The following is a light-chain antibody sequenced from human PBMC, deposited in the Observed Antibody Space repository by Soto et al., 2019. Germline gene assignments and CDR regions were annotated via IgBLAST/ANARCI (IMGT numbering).Light chain of an antibody. CDR1: QGIGSW. J-gene: IGKJ2*01. CDR3: HQANRFPYT. Sequence: DIPMTQSPSSVSASVGDRVTITCRASQGIGSWLAWSQQKPGKAPKLLIYAASSLQGAVPSRFSGRGSGKDFTLTISSLQPEDYATYYSHQANRFPYTFGQGTKLEIK. V-gene: IGKV1D-12*01. CDR2: AAS.